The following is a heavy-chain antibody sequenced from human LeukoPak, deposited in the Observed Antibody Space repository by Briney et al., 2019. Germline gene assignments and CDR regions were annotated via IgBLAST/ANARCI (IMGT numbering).Heavy chain of an antibody. V-gene: IGHV3-9*01. Sequence: GGSLRLSCAASGFTFDDYAMHWVRQAPGKGLEWVSGISWNSGSIGYADSVKGRFTISRDNAKNSLYLQMNSLRVEDTAVYYCAREWDHTYWGQGTLVTVSS. D-gene: IGHD1-26*01. CDR3: AREWDHTY. CDR1: GFTFDDYA. CDR2: ISWNSGSI. J-gene: IGHJ4*02.